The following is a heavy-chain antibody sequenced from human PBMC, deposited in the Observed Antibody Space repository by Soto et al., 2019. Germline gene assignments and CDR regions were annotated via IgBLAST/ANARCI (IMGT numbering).Heavy chain of an antibody. J-gene: IGHJ4*02. D-gene: IGHD3-16*01. Sequence: EVQLVESGGGSVEPGGSLRLSCGASGFTFSNAWMNWVRQAPGKGLEWVGRVKSKVDGGTIDYGAPVRGRFTISRDDSRNTVHLQMNSLKADDTAVYYCAADLPDWGADAFDYWGQGTLGTVSS. CDR3: AADLPDWGADAFDY. CDR1: GFTFSNAW. V-gene: IGHV3-15*07. CDR2: VKSKVDGGTI.